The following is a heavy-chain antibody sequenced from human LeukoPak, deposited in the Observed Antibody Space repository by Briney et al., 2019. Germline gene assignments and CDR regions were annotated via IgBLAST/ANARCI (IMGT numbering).Heavy chain of an antibody. CDR1: GFTFSSYA. J-gene: IGHJ5*02. CDR3: AKHCSGYCNTASEKRFDP. Sequence: GGSLRLSCAASGFTFSSYAMSWVRQAPGKGLEWVSGIGSNSVPTVYADSVKGRFTISRDNSKSMLYLQMDSLRVEDTAVYYCAKHCSGYCNTASEKRFDPWGQGTLVTVSS. D-gene: IGHD2-2*03. CDR2: IGSNSVPT. V-gene: IGHV3-23*01.